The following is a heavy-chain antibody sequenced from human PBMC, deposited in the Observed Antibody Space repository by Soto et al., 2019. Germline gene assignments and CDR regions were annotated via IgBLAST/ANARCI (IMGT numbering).Heavy chain of an antibody. Sequence: EVQLLDSGGGLVQPGGSLRLSCAASGFTFSNYAMSWVRQAPGKGLEWVSGVGGSGDSTYYADYVKGRFTISRDNSKDTLYLQINSLRAEDTAVYYCAKSPLGYCSGGSCYPPHYFDYWGQGTLVTVSS. CDR1: GFTFSNYA. J-gene: IGHJ4*02. V-gene: IGHV3-23*01. CDR2: VGGSGDST. CDR3: AKSPLGYCSGGSCYPPHYFDY. D-gene: IGHD2-15*01.